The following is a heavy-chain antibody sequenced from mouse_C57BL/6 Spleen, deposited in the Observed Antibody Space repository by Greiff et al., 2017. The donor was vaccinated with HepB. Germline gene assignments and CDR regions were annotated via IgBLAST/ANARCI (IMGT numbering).Heavy chain of an antibody. V-gene: IGHV5-4*01. J-gene: IGHJ4*01. CDR3: AREGGYDLYYYAMDY. D-gene: IGHD2-2*01. CDR1: GFTFSSYA. Sequence: EVMLVESGGGLVKPGGSLKLSCAASGFTFSSYAMSWVRQTPEKRLEWVATISDGGSYTYYPDNVKGRFTISRDNAKNNLYLQMSHLKSEDTAMYYCAREGGYDLYYYAMDYWGQGTSVTVSS. CDR2: ISDGGSYT.